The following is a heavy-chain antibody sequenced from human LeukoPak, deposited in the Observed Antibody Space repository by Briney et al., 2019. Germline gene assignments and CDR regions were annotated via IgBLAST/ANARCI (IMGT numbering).Heavy chain of an antibody. D-gene: IGHD1-26*01. J-gene: IGHJ4*02. CDR3: ARRSGNYYGVDY. Sequence: ASVKVSCKASGYTFTGYYMHWVRQAPGQGLEWMGWINPNSGDTNYAQKFQGRVTMTRDKSISTAYLQWSSLKASDTAMYYCARRSGNYYGVDYWGQGTLVTVSS. CDR2: INPNSGDT. V-gene: IGHV1-2*02. CDR1: GYTFTGYY.